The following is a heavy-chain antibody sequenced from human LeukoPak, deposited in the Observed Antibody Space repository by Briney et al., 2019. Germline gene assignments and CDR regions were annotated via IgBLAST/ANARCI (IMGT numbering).Heavy chain of an antibody. D-gene: IGHD3-16*02. V-gene: IGHV1-8*01. CDR1: GYTFTSYD. Sequence: ASVKVSCKASGYTFTSYDINWVRQATGQGLEWMGWMNPNSGNTGYAQKFQGRVTMTRNTSISTAYMELSSLRSEDTAVYYCARSPTDDCLGELSLYRFFRQTACSGTYYYYMDVWGKGTTVTISS. CDR3: ARSPTDDCLGELSLYRFFRQTACSGTYYYYMDV. J-gene: IGHJ6*03. CDR2: MNPNSGNT.